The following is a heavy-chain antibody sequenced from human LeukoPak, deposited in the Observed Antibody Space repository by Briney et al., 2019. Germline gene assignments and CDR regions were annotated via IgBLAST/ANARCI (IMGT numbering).Heavy chain of an antibody. V-gene: IGHV3-7*01. CDR2: IHQHGNEK. CDR3: ATLNGPLFEY. J-gene: IGHJ4*02. CDR1: GFTFSNYW. Sequence: GGSLRLSCAASGFTFSNYWMSWVRQAPGKGLEWVASIHQHGNEKYFVDSVRGRSTIPRDNAKNSLYLQMSSLRAEDTAVYYCATLNGPLFEYWGQGTLVTVSS. D-gene: IGHD2-8*01.